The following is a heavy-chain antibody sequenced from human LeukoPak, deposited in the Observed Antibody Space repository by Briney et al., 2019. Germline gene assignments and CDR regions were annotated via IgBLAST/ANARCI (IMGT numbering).Heavy chain of an antibody. J-gene: IGHJ4*02. CDR3: ARTNGYYDILTGLDY. CDR1: GGSISSYY. CDR2: IYYSGST. D-gene: IGHD3-9*01. Sequence: SETLSLTCTVSGGSISSYYWSWIRQPPGKGLEWIGYIYYSGSTNYNPSLKGRVTISVDTSKNQFSLKLSSVTAADTAVYYCARTNGYYDILTGLDYWGQGTLVTVSS. V-gene: IGHV4-59*01.